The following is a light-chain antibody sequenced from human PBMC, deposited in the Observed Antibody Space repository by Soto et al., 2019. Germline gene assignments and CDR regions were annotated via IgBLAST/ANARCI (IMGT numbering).Light chain of an antibody. Sequence: QSALTQPASVSGSPGQSIAISCTGTSSDVGGYDYVSWYQQHPDKAPKLMIYEATKRPSGVSNRFSGSKSGNTASLTISGLQPEDEADYYCSSHTSGSTRVFGSGTKVTVL. CDR3: SSHTSGSTRV. CDR1: SSDVGGYDY. CDR2: EAT. V-gene: IGLV2-14*01. J-gene: IGLJ1*01.